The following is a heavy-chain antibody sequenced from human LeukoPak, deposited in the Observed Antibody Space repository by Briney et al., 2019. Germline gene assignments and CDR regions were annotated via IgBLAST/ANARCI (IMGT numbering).Heavy chain of an antibody. CDR2: ISGSGGST. CDR1: GFTFSSYA. Sequence: GGSLRLSCAASGFTFSSYAMSWVRQAPGKGLEWVSAISGSGGSTYYADSVKGRFTISRDNSKNTLYLQMNSLRAEDTAVYYCARDGVGLIPYYYYGMDVWGQGTTVTVSS. CDR3: ARDGVGLIPYYYYGMDV. V-gene: IGHV3-23*01. D-gene: IGHD2-21*01. J-gene: IGHJ6*02.